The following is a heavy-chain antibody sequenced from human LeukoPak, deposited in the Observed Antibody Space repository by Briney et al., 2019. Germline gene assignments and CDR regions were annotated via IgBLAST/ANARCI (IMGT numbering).Heavy chain of an antibody. CDR2: INHSGST. V-gene: IGHV4-34*01. J-gene: IGHJ5*02. CDR3: ARGDVVAPAAIRGWFDP. D-gene: IGHD2-2*01. CDR1: GGSFSGYY. Sequence: PSETLSLTCAVYGGSFSGYYWSWIRQPPGKGLEWIGEINHSGSTNYNPSLKSRVTISVDTSKNQFSLKLSSVTAADTAVYYCARGDVVAPAAIRGWFDPWGQGTLVTVSS.